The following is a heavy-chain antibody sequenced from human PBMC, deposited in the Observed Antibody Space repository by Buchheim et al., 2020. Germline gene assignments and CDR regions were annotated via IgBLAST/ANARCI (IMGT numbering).Heavy chain of an antibody. CDR1: GFTFSSYA. Sequence: QVQLVESGGGVVQPGRSLRLSCAASGFTFSSYAMHWVRQAPGKGLEWVAVVSYGGSNKYYADSVQGRFTISRDNSKDTLYLQMNSLRAEDTAVYYCARGGFDYYGSGSYYHGPSNNFDYWGQGTL. CDR2: VSYGGSNK. CDR3: ARGGFDYYGSGSYYHGPSNNFDY. J-gene: IGHJ4*02. D-gene: IGHD3-10*01. V-gene: IGHV3-30-3*01.